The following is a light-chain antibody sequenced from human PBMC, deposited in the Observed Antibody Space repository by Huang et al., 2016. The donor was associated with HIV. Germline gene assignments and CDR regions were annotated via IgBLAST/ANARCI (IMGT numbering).Light chain of an antibody. CDR3: QQAKSYPLT. V-gene: IGKV1-12*01. CDR1: QPINTW. Sequence: DIQMTLSPFSVSASAGDRVTITCRASQPINTWLAWYQQKPGKAPKLLIYAASSLQSGVPARVSGSGAGTDFTLTISSLQPEDFAFYYCQQAKSYPLTFGGGTKVEI. CDR2: AAS. J-gene: IGKJ4*01.